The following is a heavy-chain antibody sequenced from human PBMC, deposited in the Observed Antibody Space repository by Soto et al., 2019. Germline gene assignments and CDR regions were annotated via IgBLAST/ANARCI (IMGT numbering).Heavy chain of an antibody. CDR3: AREQQLGHVKTFDH. J-gene: IGHJ4*02. CDR1: GVSVSNGSYY. CDR2: IYYSGST. D-gene: IGHD6-13*01. Sequence: SETLSLTCTVSGVSVSNGSYYWSWIRQPPGKGLEWIGYIYYSGSTNYNPSLKSRVTISVDTSKNQFSLKLSSVTATDTAIYYCAREQQLGHVKTFDHWGQGTRVTVAS. V-gene: IGHV4-61*01.